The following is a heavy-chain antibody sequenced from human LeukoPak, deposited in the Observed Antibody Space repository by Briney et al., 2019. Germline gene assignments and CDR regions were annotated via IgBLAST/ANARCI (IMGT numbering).Heavy chain of an antibody. CDR1: GYTFTSYG. CDR3: ARIDSSSWYVYYYYGMDV. V-gene: IGHV1-18*01. D-gene: IGHD6-13*01. Sequence: ASVKVSCKASGYTFTSYGISWVRQAPGQGLEWMGWISAYNGNTNYAQKLQGRVTMTTDTSTSTAYMELRSLRSDDTAVYYCARIDSSSWYVYYYYGMDVWGQGTTVTVSS. CDR2: ISAYNGNT. J-gene: IGHJ6*02.